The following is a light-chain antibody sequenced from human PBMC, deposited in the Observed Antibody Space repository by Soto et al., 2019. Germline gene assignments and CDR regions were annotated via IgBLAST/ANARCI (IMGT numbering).Light chain of an antibody. CDR3: QQRSNWPPIT. V-gene: IGKV3-11*01. CDR1: QSVDNN. Sequence: EIVMTPSPVTLSASPVESATLSCRASQSVDNNVAWYQQKPGQAPRLLIVGSFARATGIPPRFSGGGSGTDFTLTIDNLEPEDFAIYYCQQRSNWPPITFGQGTRLEIK. CDR2: GSF. J-gene: IGKJ5*01.